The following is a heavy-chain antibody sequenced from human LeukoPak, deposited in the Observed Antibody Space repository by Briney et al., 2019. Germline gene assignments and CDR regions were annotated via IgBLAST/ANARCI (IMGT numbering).Heavy chain of an antibody. Sequence: SETLSLTCTVSGGSFSSSSYYWGWIRQPPGKGLEWIGNIYDSGSTYYNPSLKSRVTISVDTSKNQFSLKLSSVTAADTAVYYCARPSLDYGGIDAFDFWGQGTLVTVSS. CDR1: GGSFSSSSYY. CDR2: IYDSGST. D-gene: IGHD4-23*01. CDR3: ARPSLDYGGIDAFDF. J-gene: IGHJ3*01. V-gene: IGHV4-39*01.